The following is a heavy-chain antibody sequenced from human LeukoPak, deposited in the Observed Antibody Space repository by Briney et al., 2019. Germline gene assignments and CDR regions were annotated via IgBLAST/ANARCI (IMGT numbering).Heavy chain of an antibody. V-gene: IGHV4-59*08. CDR2: IYYSGST. CDR3: ARHGTQYSSSWYAVGVFDP. J-gene: IGHJ5*02. Sequence: SETLSLTCTVSGGSMSPYHWGWIRQPPGKGLEWTGYIYYSGSTNYNPSLNSRVTISVDTSKNQFSLKLSSVTAADTAVYYCARHGTQYSSSWYAVGVFDPWGQGTLVTVSS. CDR1: GGSMSPYH. D-gene: IGHD6-13*01.